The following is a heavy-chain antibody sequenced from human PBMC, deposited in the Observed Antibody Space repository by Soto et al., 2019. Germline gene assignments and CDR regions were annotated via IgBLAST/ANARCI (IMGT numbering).Heavy chain of an antibody. Sequence: SSETLSLTCTVSGGSISSDYGGWIRQPPGKGLEWIGYIYYSGSTNYNPSLKSRVTISVDTSKNQFSRKLSSVTAADTAVYYCARRDSSPHSRYWGQGTLVTVSS. CDR3: ARRDSSPHSRY. CDR1: GGSISSDY. D-gene: IGHD2-15*01. V-gene: IGHV4-59*01. J-gene: IGHJ4*02. CDR2: IYYSGST.